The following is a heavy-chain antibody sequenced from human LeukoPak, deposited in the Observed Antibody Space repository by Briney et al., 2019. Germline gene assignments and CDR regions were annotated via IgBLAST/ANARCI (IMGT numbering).Heavy chain of an antibody. V-gene: IGHV4-39*07. CDR1: GGSISSSSYY. Sequence: SETLSLTCTVSGGSISSSSYYWGWIRQPPGKGLEWIGSIYYSGSTYYNPSLKSRVTISVDTSKNQFSLKLSSVTAEDTAVYYCARDSGLAAAGGNYYMDVWGKGTTVTISS. CDR3: ARDSGLAAAGGNYYMDV. CDR2: IYYSGST. J-gene: IGHJ6*03. D-gene: IGHD6-13*01.